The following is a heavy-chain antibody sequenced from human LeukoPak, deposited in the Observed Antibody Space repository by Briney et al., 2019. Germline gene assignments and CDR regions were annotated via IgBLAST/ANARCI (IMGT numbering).Heavy chain of an antibody. V-gene: IGHV4-38-2*02. CDR3: ARVRRSLVVVAAYLDY. CDR2: IYHSGST. CDR1: GYSISSGYY. J-gene: IGHJ4*02. Sequence: SETLSLTCTVSGYSISSGYYWGWIRQPPGKGLEWIGSIYHSGSTYYNPSLKSRVTISVDTSKNQFSLKLSSVTAADTAVYYCARVRRSLVVVAAYLDYWGQGTLVTVSS. D-gene: IGHD2-15*01.